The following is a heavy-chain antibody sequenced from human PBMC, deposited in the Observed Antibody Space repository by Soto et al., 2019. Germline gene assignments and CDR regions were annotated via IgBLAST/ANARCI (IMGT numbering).Heavy chain of an antibody. Sequence: GGSLRLSCAASGFTFSDHYMDWVRQAPGKGLEWVGRTRNKANSYTTEYAASVKGRFTISRDNSKNTLFLEMSSLRPEDTAVYYCVKDNLHSGSYENWYFDLWGRGTLVTVSS. J-gene: IGHJ2*01. V-gene: IGHV3-72*01. D-gene: IGHD1-26*01. CDR3: VKDNLHSGSYENWYFDL. CDR1: GFTFSDHY. CDR2: TRNKANSYTT.